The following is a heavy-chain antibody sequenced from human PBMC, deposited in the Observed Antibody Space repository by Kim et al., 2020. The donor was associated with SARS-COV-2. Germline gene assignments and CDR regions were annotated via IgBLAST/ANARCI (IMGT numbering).Heavy chain of an antibody. Sequence: SETLSLTCTVSGGSISSYYWSWIRQPPGKGLEWIGYIYYSGSTNYNPSLKSRVTISVDTSKNQFSLKLSSVTAADTAVYYCARHSIGQDVPFLRIAAAGTANYYYYYGMDVWGQGTTVTVSS. D-gene: IGHD6-13*01. J-gene: IGHJ6*02. CDR3: ARHSIGQDVPFLRIAAAGTANYYYYYGMDV. CDR1: GGSISSYY. CDR2: IYYSGST. V-gene: IGHV4-59*08.